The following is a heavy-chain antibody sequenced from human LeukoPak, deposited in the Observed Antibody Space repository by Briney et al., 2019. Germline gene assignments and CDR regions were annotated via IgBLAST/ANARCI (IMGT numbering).Heavy chain of an antibody. J-gene: IGHJ4*02. CDR2: IYYSGST. D-gene: IGHD5-24*01. CDR3: ARDCRDGYNCYSV. CDR1: GGSISSGDYY. V-gene: IGHV4-30-4*01. Sequence: SETLSLTCTVSGGSISSGDYYWSWIRQPPGKGLEWIGYIYYSGSTYYNPSLKSRVAISVDTSKNQFSLKLSSVTAADTAVYYCARDCRDGYNCYSVWGQGTLVTVSS.